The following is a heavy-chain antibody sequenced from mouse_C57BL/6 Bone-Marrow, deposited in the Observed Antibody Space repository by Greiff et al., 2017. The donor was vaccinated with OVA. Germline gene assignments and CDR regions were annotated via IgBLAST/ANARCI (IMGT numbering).Heavy chain of an antibody. CDR1: GFTFSDYY. CDR3: ARSYYYGSSPGVAMDY. CDR2: INYDGSST. J-gene: IGHJ4*01. D-gene: IGHD1-1*01. V-gene: IGHV5-16*01. Sequence: EVNVVESEGGLVQPGSSMKLSCTASGFTFSDYYMAWVRQVPEKGLEWVANINYDGSSTYYLDSLKSRFIISRDNAKNILYLQMSSLKSEDTATYYCARSYYYGSSPGVAMDYWGQGTSVTVSS.